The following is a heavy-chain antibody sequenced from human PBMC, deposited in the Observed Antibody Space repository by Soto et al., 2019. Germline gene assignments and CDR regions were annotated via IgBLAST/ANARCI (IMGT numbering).Heavy chain of an antibody. V-gene: IGHV3-74*01. CDR2: INSDGSST. D-gene: IGHD3-22*01. CDR1: GFTFSSYW. Sequence: GGSLRLSCAASGFTFSSYWMHWVRQAPGKGLVWVSRINSDGSSTSSADSVKGRFTISRDNAKNTLYLQMNSLRAEDTAVYYCARARIYYYDSSGYPGSRFDYWGQGTLVTVSS. CDR3: ARARIYYYDSSGYPGSRFDY. J-gene: IGHJ4*02.